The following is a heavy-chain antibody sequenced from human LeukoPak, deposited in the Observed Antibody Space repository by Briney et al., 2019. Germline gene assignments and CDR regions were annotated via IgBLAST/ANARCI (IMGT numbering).Heavy chain of an antibody. CDR3: ARDAYSSGWYLFQH. D-gene: IGHD6-19*01. J-gene: IGHJ1*01. V-gene: IGHV1-18*01. CDR1: GYTFTSYG. CDR2: ISAYNGNT. Sequence: ASVKVSCKASGYTFTSYGIRWVRQAPGQGLEWMGWISAYNGNTNYAQKLQGRVTMTTDTSTSTAYMELRSLRSDDTAVYYCARDAYSSGWYLFQHWGQGTLVTVSS.